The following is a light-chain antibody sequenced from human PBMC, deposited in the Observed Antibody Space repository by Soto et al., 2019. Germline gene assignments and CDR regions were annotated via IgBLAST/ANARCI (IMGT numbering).Light chain of an antibody. J-gene: IGKJ1*01. CDR3: QQYGSYRT. V-gene: IGKV3-20*01. CDR1: QSVSNY. CDR2: GAS. Sequence: EIVLTQSPGTLCLSPGERATLSCRASQSVSNYLAWYQQKPGQAPRLLISGASSRATGIPDRFSGSGSGTDFTLTISRLEPEDFAVYYCQQYGSYRTFGQGTKVEIK.